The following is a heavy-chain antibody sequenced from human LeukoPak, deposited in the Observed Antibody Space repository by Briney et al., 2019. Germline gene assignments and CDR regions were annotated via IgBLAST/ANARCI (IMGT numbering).Heavy chain of an antibody. J-gene: IGHJ4*02. CDR3: ARGGTYYPCIDY. V-gene: IGHV1-18*03. CDR2: ISAYNGKT. D-gene: IGHD1-26*01. CDR1: GYTFTTTY. Sequence: GASVKVSCKASGYTFTTTYINWVRQAPGQGLEWMGWISAYNGKTSYAQKFQGRVTMTTDSSTNTAYMDLTSLRSDDMAVYYCARGGTYYPCIDYWGQGTLVTVSS.